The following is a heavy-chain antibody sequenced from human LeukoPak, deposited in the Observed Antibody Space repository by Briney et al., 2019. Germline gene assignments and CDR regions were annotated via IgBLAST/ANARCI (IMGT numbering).Heavy chain of an antibody. D-gene: IGHD3-10*01. V-gene: IGHV5-51*01. CDR2: IYPVDSDT. CDR1: GYSFSNYW. Sequence: GESLKISCKGSGYSFSNYWIGWVRQMPGKGLEWMGIIYPVDSDTVYTPSFQGQVNFSADKSISTAYLHWTSLKASDTAMYYCARRIKNSYYFCDYWGQGTLVSVSS. J-gene: IGHJ4*02. CDR3: ARRIKNSYYFCDY.